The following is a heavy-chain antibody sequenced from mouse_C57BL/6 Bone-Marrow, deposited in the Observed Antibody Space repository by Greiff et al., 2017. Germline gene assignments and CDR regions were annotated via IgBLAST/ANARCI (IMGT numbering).Heavy chain of an antibody. V-gene: IGHV1-55*01. D-gene: IGHD2-12*01. CDR1: GYTFTSYW. Sequence: QVQLQQPVAELVKPGASVKLSCKASGYTFTSYWMTWVKQRPGQGLEWIGDIYPGSGSTNYNEKFKSKATLTVDTSSSTAYMQLSSLTSEDSAVYYCARPYYSDYWDFDFWGTGTTVTVSS. CDR3: ARPYYSDYWDFDF. CDR2: IYPGSGST. J-gene: IGHJ1*03.